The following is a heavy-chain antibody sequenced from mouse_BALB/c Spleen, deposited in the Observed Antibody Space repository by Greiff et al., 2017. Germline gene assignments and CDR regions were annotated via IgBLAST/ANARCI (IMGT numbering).Heavy chain of an antibody. V-gene: IGHV1-14*01. CDR1: GYTFTSYV. Sequence: VQLKESGPELVKPGASVKMSCKASGYTFTSYVMHWVKQKPGQGLEWIGYINPYNDGTKYNEKFKGKATLTSDKSSSTAYMELSSLTSEDSAVYYCARCYDPYYYAMDYWGQGTSVTVSS. CDR3: ARCYDPYYYAMDY. J-gene: IGHJ4*01. CDR2: INPYNDGT. D-gene: IGHD2-3*01.